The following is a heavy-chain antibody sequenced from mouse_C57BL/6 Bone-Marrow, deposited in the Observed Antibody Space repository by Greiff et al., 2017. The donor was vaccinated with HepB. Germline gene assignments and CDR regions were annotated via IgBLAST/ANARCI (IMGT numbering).Heavy chain of an antibody. CDR3: EGGRDSDGFAY. CDR1: GYTFTDYY. J-gene: IGHJ3*01. V-gene: IGHV1-19*01. Sequence: EVQLVESGPVLVKPGASVKMSCKASGYTFTDYYMNWVKQSHGKSLEWIGVINPYNGGTSYNQKFKGKATLTVDKSSSTAYMELNSLTSEDSAVYYCEGGRDSDGFAYWGQGPLVTVSA. CDR2: INPYNGGT.